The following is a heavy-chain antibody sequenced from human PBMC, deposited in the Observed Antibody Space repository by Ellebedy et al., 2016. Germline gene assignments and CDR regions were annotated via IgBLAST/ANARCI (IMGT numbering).Heavy chain of an antibody. Sequence: SETLSLTCTVSGGSISSYYWSWIRQPPGKGLEWIGYISYSGSTNYNPSLKSRVTISVDTSKNQFSLKLSSVTAADTAVYYCARQLNDYGDRIGWCQHWGQGTLVTVSS. CDR3: ARQLNDYGDRIGWCQH. CDR1: GGSISSYY. D-gene: IGHD4-17*01. J-gene: IGHJ1*01. V-gene: IGHV4-59*08. CDR2: ISYSGST.